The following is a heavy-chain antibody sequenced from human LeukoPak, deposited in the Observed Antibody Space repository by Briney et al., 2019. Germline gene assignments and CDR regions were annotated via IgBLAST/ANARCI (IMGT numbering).Heavy chain of an antibody. Sequence: ASVTVSCTASGYTFTSYAMNWVRQAPGQGLEWMGWINTNTGNPTYAQGFTGRFVFSLDTSVSTAYLQISSLKAEDTAVYYCARPVREKAFDIWGQGTMVTVSS. CDR2: INTNTGNP. CDR3: ARPVREKAFDI. D-gene: IGHD1-26*01. J-gene: IGHJ3*02. V-gene: IGHV7-4-1*02. CDR1: GYTFTSYA.